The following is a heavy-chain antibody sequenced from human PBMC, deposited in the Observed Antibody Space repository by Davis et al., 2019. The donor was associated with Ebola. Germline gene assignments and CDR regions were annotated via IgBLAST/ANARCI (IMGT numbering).Heavy chain of an antibody. CDR1: GFAFRNSA. Sequence: GESLKISCSASGFAFRNSAMNWVRQAPGKGLEWVSGISGSGARTFYANSVKGRFSISRDNYKDTLYLEINSLRAEDTAVYHCAKDMRSAVPGTPDYWGPGTRVTVSS. CDR3: AKDMRSAVPGTPDY. CDR2: ISGSGART. V-gene: IGHV3-23*01. J-gene: IGHJ4*02. D-gene: IGHD6-19*01.